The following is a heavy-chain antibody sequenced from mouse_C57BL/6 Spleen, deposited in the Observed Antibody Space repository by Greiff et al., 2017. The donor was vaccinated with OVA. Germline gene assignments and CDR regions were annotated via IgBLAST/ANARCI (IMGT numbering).Heavy chain of an antibody. D-gene: IGHD4-1*01. V-gene: IGHV1-5*01. J-gene: IGHJ2*01. CDR2: IHPGNSDT. CDR3: TRLRDWDFYFDY. CDR1: GYTFTSYW. Sequence: EVQLQQSGTVLARPGASVKMSCKTSGYTFTSYWMHWVKQRPGQGLEWIGAIHPGNSDTSYNQKFKGKAKLTAVTSASTAYMELSSLTNEDSAVYYCTRLRDWDFYFDYWGQGTTLTVSS.